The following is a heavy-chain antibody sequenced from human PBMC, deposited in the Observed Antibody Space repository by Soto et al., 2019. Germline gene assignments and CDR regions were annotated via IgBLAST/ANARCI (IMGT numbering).Heavy chain of an antibody. CDR3: ARHLYSGYEYGYFDY. D-gene: IGHD5-12*01. CDR1: GGSISTYY. Sequence: QVQLQESGPGLVKPSETLSLTCTVSGGSISTYYWSWIRQPPGKGLEWIGYIYYSGSTNYNPSLKSRVTVSVDTSKNQCSLQLSSVTAADTAVYYCARHLYSGYEYGYFDYWGQGIVVTVSS. J-gene: IGHJ4*02. CDR2: IYYSGST. V-gene: IGHV4-59*08.